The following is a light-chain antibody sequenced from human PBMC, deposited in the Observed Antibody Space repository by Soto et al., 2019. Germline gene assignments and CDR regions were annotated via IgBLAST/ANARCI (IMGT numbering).Light chain of an antibody. J-gene: IGKJ1*01. V-gene: IGKV3-20*01. CDR3: QHYVKSPRT. CDR1: QSIYSNY. CDR2: GAS. Sequence: EIVLTQSPGTLSLSPGERATLSCRASQSIYSNYLAWYQQKPGQAPRLLIYGASTRIAAVPDRFSGSGSRTDFTLTISRLEPEDFAVYYCQHYVKSPRTFGHGTKVEFK.